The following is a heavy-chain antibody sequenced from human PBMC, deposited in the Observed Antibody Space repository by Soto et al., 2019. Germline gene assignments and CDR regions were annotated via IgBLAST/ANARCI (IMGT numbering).Heavy chain of an antibody. CDR2: IKQDSSEK. CDR1: GFTFSSYW. J-gene: IGHJ2*01. V-gene: IGHV3-7*01. Sequence: EVQLVESGGGLVQPGGSLRLSCAASGFTFSSYWMSWVRQAPGKGLEWVANIKQDSSEKYYVDSVKGRFTISRDHAKNSLYLQMNSLRAEDTAVYYCARRSSSAYWYFDLWGRGTLVTVSS. D-gene: IGHD6-6*01. CDR3: ARRSSSAYWYFDL.